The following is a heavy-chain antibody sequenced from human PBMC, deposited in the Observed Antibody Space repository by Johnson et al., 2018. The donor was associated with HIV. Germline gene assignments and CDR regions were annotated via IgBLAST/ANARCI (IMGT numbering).Heavy chain of an antibody. CDR1: GFTFSSYA. D-gene: IGHD1-26*01. CDR2: ISYDGSNK. V-gene: IGHV3-30*04. CDR3: AKGRWEATTYDDAFDI. Sequence: QVQLVESGGGVVQPGRSLRLSCAASGFTFSSYAMHWVRQAPGKGLEWVAVISYDGSNKYYADSVKGRFTISRDNSKNTLYLQMNSLRPEDTAVYYCAKGRWEATTYDDAFDIWGQGTMVTVSS. J-gene: IGHJ3*02.